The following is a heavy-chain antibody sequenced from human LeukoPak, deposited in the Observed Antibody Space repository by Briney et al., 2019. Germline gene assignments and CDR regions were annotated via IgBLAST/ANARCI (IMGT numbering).Heavy chain of an antibody. V-gene: IGHV3-48*04. CDR3: ARGYIIGWSLHAFDI. D-gene: IGHD6-19*01. J-gene: IGHJ3*02. Sequence: GGSLRLSCAASGFTFSSSSMNWVRQAPGKGLEWVSYISSSSSNIYYADSVKGRFTISRDNAKNSLYLQVNSLRAEDTAVYFCARGYIIGWSLHAFDIWGQGTMVTVSS. CDR2: ISSSSSNI. CDR1: GFTFSSSS.